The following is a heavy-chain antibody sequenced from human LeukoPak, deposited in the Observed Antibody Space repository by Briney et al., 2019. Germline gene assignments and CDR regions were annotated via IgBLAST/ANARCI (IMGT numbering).Heavy chain of an antibody. Sequence: GGSLRLSCAASGFSFSNFWMNWVRQAPGKALEWVANIKQEGTETHYMDSVKGRFTISRDNAKNLLYLQMNSLRAEDTAVYYCARDVYCSSTSCSPSDDYWGQGTLVTVSS. D-gene: IGHD2-2*01. CDR1: GFSFSNFW. CDR3: ARDVYCSSTSCSPSDDY. J-gene: IGHJ4*02. V-gene: IGHV3-7*01. CDR2: IKQEGTET.